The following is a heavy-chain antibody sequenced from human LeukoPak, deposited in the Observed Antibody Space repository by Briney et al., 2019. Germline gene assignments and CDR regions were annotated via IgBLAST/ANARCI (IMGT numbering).Heavy chain of an antibody. J-gene: IGHJ5*02. D-gene: IGHD2-15*01. V-gene: IGHV4-34*01. CDR3: AWGSGGSAGWFDP. CDR2: INHSGST. Sequence: PSETLSLTCAVYGGSFSGYYWSWIRQPPGKGLEWIGEINHSGSTNYNPSLKSRVTISVDMSKNQFSLKLSSVTAADTAVYYCAWGSGGSAGWFDPWGQGTLVTVSS. CDR1: GGSFSGYY.